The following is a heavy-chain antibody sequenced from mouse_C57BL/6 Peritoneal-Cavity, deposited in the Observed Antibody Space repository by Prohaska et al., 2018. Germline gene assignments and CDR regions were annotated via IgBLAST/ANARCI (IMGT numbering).Heavy chain of an antibody. V-gene: IGHV1-26*01. CDR1: GYTFTDYY. Sequence: PGASVKISCKASGYTFTDYYMNWVKQSHGKSLEWIGDINPNNGGTSYNQKFKGKATLTVDKSSSTAYMELRSLTSEDSAVYYCASDGNLDDYAMDDWSQGTSVTVSS. D-gene: IGHD2-1*01. CDR2: INPNNGGT. J-gene: IGHJ4*01. CDR3: ASDGNLDDYAMDD.